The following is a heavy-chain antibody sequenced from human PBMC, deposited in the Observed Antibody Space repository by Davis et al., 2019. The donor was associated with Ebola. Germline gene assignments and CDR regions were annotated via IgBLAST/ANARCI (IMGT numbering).Heavy chain of an antibody. CDR2: INSGGGLT. Sequence: GESLKISCAASGFTFSSYWMHWVRQAPGKGLVWVSRINSGGGLTTYADSVKGRFTISRDNSKNTLYLQMNSLRAEDTAVYYCAKAGHCGNYCSFDSWGQGTLVTVSS. V-gene: IGHV3-74*03. D-gene: IGHD1-26*01. J-gene: IGHJ4*02. CDR1: GFTFSSYW. CDR3: AKAGHCGNYCSFDS.